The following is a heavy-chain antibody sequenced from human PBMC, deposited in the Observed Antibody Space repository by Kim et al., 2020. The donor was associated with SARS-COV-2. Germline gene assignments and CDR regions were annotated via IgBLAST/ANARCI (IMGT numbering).Heavy chain of an antibody. J-gene: IGHJ4*02. V-gene: IGHV1-24*01. Sequence: IYAQKFQGRVTMTEDTSTDTAYMELSSLRSEDTAVYYCATGVWGSYRFDYWGQGTLVTVSS. CDR3: ATGVWGSYRFDY. D-gene: IGHD3-16*02.